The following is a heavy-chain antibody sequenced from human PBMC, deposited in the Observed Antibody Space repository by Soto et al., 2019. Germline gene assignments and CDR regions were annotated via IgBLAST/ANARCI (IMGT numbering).Heavy chain of an antibody. V-gene: IGHV4-59*12. CDR1: GGSISSYY. CDR3: ARAWTVVTRLDY. D-gene: IGHD2-21*02. Sequence: SETLSLTCTVSGGSISSYYWSWIRQPPGKGLEWIGYIYYSGSTNYNPSLKSRVTISVDTSKNQFSLKLSSVTAADTAVYYCARAWTVVTRLDYWGQGTLVTVSS. J-gene: IGHJ4*02. CDR2: IYYSGST.